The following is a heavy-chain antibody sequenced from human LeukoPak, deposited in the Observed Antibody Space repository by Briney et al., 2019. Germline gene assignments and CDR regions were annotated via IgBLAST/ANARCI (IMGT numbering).Heavy chain of an antibody. Sequence: SKTLSLTCTVSGGSISSYYWSWIRQPPGKGLEWIGYIYYSGSTNYNPSLKSRVTISVDTSKNQFSLKLSFVTAADTAVYYCARDSHDAFDIWGQGTMVTVSS. CDR1: GGSISSYY. J-gene: IGHJ3*02. CDR3: ARDSHDAFDI. V-gene: IGHV4-59*01. CDR2: IYYSGST.